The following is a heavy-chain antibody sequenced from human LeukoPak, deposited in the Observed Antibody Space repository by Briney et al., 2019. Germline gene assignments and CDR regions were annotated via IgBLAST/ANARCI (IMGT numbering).Heavy chain of an antibody. Sequence: SVKVSCKASGGTFSSYAISWVRQAPGQGLEWMGGIIPIFGTANYAQKFQGRVTMTRDTSTSTVYMDLNSLKSEDMAVYYCARERSGGHFDFWGQGTLVTVSS. CDR3: ARERSGGHFDF. J-gene: IGHJ4*02. D-gene: IGHD2-15*01. V-gene: IGHV1-69*05. CDR1: GGTFSSYA. CDR2: IIPIFGTA.